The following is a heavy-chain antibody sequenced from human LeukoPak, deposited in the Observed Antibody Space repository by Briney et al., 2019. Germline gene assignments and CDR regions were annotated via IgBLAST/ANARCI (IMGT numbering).Heavy chain of an antibody. CDR3: AKDDVGYCSSTSCRAYFDY. V-gene: IGHV3-30*02. CDR1: GFTFSSYA. D-gene: IGHD2-2*01. CDR2: IRHDGSNK. Sequence: PGGSLRLSCAASGFTFSSYAMSWVRQAPGKGLEWVACIRHDGSNKYYADSVKGRFTISRDNSKNTLYLQMNSLRAEDTAVYYCAKDDVGYCSSTSCRAYFDYWGQGTQVTVSS. J-gene: IGHJ4*02.